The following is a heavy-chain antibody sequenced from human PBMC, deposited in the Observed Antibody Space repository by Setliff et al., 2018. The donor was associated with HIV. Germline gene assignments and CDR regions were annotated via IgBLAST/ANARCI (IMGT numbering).Heavy chain of an antibody. CDR1: GYSFTSYW. CDR3: ARRRLAYDSWSYRGNWFFDL. V-gene: IGHV5-51*01. J-gene: IGHJ2*01. Sequence: GESLKISCQGSGYSFTSYWVGWVRQMPGKGLEWMGIIYPGDSDTRYSPSFQGRVTISADKSISTAYLQWSSLKASDTAMYYCARRRLAYDSWSYRGNWFFDLWGRGTLVTVSS. D-gene: IGHD3-10*01. CDR2: IYPGDSDT.